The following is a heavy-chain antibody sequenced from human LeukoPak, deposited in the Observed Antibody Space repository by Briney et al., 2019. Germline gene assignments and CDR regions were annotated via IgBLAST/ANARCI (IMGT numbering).Heavy chain of an antibody. CDR2: INHSGST. CDR3: ARPIVVVPLRAFDI. D-gene: IGHD2-21*01. CDR1: GGSLSGYY. J-gene: IGHJ3*02. V-gene: IGHV4-34*01. Sequence: SETLSLTCAVYGGSLSGYYWSWIRQPPGKGLEWIGEINHSGSTNYNPSLKSRVIISVDTSKNQFSLKLSSVTAADTAVYYCARPIVVVPLRAFDIWGQGTMVTVSS.